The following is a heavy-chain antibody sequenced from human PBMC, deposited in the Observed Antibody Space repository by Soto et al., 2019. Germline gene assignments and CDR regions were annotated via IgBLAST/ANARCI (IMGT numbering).Heavy chain of an antibody. Sequence: SETLSLTCTVSGGSISSSSYYWGWIRQPPGKGLEWIGSIYYSGSTYYNPSLKSRVTISVDTSKNQFSLKLSSVTAADTAVYYCASRLISSSWHLDYWGQGTLVTVSS. CDR1: GGSISSSSYY. CDR3: ASRLISSSWHLDY. V-gene: IGHV4-39*01. D-gene: IGHD6-13*01. J-gene: IGHJ4*02. CDR2: IYYSGST.